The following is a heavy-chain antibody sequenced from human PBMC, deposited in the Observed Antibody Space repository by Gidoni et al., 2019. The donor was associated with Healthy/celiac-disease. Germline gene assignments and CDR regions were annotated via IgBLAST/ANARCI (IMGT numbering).Heavy chain of an antibody. D-gene: IGHD3-22*01. V-gene: IGHV4-59*01. J-gene: IGHJ4*02. CDR3: ARARNYYYDSSGYYLRYYFDY. Sequence: VKPSETLSLTCTVSGGSISSYYWSWIRQPPGKGLEWIGYIYYSGSTNYNPSLKSRVTISVDTSKNQFSLKLSSVTAADTAVYYCARARNYYYDSSGYYLRYYFDYWGQGTLVTVSS. CDR1: GGSISSYY. CDR2: IYYSGST.